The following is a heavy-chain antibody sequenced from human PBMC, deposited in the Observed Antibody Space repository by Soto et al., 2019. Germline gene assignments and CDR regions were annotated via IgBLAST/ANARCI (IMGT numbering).Heavy chain of an antibody. CDR2: IYYSGST. Sequence: SETLSLTCTVSGGSISSYYWSWIRQPPGKGLEWIGYIYYSGSTNYNPSLKSRVAISVDTSKNQFSLKLSSVTAADTAEYYCARQLLDILVVVAGNNAFDIWGQGKMVTVSS. CDR1: GGSISSYY. J-gene: IGHJ3*02. D-gene: IGHD2-15*01. CDR3: ARQLLDILVVVAGNNAFDI. V-gene: IGHV4-59*08.